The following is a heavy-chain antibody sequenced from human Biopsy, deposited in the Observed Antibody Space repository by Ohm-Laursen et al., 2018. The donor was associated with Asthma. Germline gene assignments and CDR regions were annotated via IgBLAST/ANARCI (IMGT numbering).Heavy chain of an antibody. Sequence: SLRLSCSASGFTFSSSWMHWVRQPPGKGLEWVSVIYSGGGTYYADSVQGRVTISRDNSKNTLSLQMNSLRAEDTAVYYCARAYGGSFFSGAFDIWGQGTMVTVSS. CDR2: IYSGGGT. CDR3: ARAYGGSFFSGAFDI. D-gene: IGHD4-23*01. J-gene: IGHJ3*02. CDR1: GFTFSSSW. V-gene: IGHV3-53*01.